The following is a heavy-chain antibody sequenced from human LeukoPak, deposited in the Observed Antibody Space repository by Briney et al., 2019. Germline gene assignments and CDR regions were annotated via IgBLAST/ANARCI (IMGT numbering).Heavy chain of an antibody. V-gene: IGHV3-23*01. CDR2: ISGSGGST. D-gene: IGHD3-10*01. J-gene: IGHJ4*02. CDR3: ARGVRGVTHFDY. Sequence: PGGSLRLSCAASGFTFSSYAMSWVRQAPGKGLEWVSAISGSGGSTYYADSVKGRFTISRDNSKNTLYLQMNSLRAEDTAVYYCARGVRGVTHFDYWGQGTLVTVSS. CDR1: GFTFSSYA.